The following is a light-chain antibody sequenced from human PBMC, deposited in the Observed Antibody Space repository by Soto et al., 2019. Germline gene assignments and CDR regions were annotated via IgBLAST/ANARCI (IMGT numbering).Light chain of an antibody. CDR1: SSDGGGYNY. CDR3: NSYTSSSTHVV. CDR2: EVS. Sequence: QSALTQPASVSGSPGQSITISCTGTSSDGGGYNYVSWYQQHPGKAPKLMIYEVSNRPSGVSNRFSGSKSGNTASLTISGLQAEDEADYYCNSYTSSSTHVVSGGGTKLTVL. V-gene: IGLV2-14*01. J-gene: IGLJ2*01.